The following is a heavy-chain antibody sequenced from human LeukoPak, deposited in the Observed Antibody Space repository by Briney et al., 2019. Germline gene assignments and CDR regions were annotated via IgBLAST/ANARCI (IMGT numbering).Heavy chain of an antibody. V-gene: IGHV4-30-2*01. CDR3: ASHVLPRNWFDP. Sequence: SQTLSLTCAVSGGSISSGGYSWSWIRQPPGKGLEWIGYIYHSGSTYYNPSLKSRVTISVDRSKNQFSLKLSSVTAADTAVYYCASHVLPRNWFDPWGQGTLVTVSS. J-gene: IGHJ5*02. D-gene: IGHD3-10*01. CDR1: GGSISSGGYS. CDR2: IYHSGST.